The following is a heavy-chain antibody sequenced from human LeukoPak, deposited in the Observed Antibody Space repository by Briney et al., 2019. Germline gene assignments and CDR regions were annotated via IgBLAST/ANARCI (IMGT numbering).Heavy chain of an antibody. CDR1: GFTFNSYG. V-gene: IGHV3-33*01. Sequence: GGSLRLSCAASGFTFNSYGFHWVRQAPGKGLEWEADIWYDGSNRYYADSVKGRFTISRDNSKNTVSLQMSSLRAEDTAVYYCVRAYSGFSSRGFDYWGQGTLVSVSS. J-gene: IGHJ4*02. D-gene: IGHD5-12*01. CDR2: IWYDGSNR. CDR3: VRAYSGFSSRGFDY.